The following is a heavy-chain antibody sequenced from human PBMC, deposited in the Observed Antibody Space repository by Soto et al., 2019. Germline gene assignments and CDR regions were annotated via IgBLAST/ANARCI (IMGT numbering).Heavy chain of an antibody. V-gene: IGHV4-31*03. D-gene: IGHD2-15*01. CDR2: IYYSGST. Sequence: SGTLSLTCTVSGGSISSGGYYWSWIRQHPGEGLEWIGYIYYSGSTYYNPSLKSRVTISVDTSNNQLSLKLSSVTAADTAVYCCARGLGRSGGSYGMDVWGQGATVTVSS. CDR1: GGSISSGGYY. J-gene: IGHJ6*02. CDR3: ARGLGRSGGSYGMDV.